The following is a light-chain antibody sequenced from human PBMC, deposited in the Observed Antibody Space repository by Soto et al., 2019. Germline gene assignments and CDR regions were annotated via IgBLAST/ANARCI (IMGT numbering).Light chain of an antibody. CDR3: QQYNSYLRT. V-gene: IGKV1-5*03. Sequence: DIQLTQSPSFLSASIGDIVTITFRASQFIRFSLAWYQQKPGKAPKLLIYQASILESGVPSRFSGSGSGTEFTLTISSLQPDDFATYYCQQYNSYLRTFGQGTKVDIK. CDR2: QAS. J-gene: IGKJ1*01. CDR1: QFIRFS.